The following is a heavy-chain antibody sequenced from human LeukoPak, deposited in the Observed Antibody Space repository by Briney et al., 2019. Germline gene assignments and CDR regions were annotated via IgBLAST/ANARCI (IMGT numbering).Heavy chain of an antibody. J-gene: IGHJ6*03. D-gene: IGHD4-17*01. CDR1: GGSINSYY. Sequence: SETLSLTCTVSGGSINSYYWSWIRQPPGKGLEWIGYIHYSGSTNYNPSLKGRVTISVDTSKNHFSLKLSSVTAADTAVYYCARASYGDLDYYYYYMDVWGKGTTVTVSS. V-gene: IGHV4-59*12. CDR2: IHYSGST. CDR3: ARASYGDLDYYYYYMDV.